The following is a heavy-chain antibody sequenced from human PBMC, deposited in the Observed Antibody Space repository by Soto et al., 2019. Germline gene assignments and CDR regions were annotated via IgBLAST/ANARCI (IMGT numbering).Heavy chain of an antibody. CDR3: AKNESLVHGYVDY. CDR2: ISGTSGST. CDR1: GFTFSSYA. D-gene: IGHD6-19*01. J-gene: IGHJ4*02. Sequence: EVQLLESGGGLVQPGGSLRLSCAASGFTFSSYAMTWVRQAPGKGLEWVSGISGTSGSTYYADSVKGRFTISRDNSKNTPYLQMNSLRADDAAVYHCAKNESLVHGYVDYWGQGTLVTVSS. V-gene: IGHV3-23*01.